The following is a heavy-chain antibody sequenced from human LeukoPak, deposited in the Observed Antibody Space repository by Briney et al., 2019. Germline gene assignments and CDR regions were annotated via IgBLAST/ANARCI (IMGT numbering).Heavy chain of an antibody. Sequence: GRSLRISRAASGFTFSSYAMHWVRQAPGKGLDWVAVISYDGSNKYYADSVKGRFTISRDSSKNTLYLQMNSLRAEDTAVYYCARDRGQLLRMDVWGKGTTVTVSS. V-gene: IGHV3-30*04. D-gene: IGHD2-2*01. CDR2: ISYDGSNK. CDR3: ARDRGQLLRMDV. J-gene: IGHJ6*04. CDR1: GFTFSSYA.